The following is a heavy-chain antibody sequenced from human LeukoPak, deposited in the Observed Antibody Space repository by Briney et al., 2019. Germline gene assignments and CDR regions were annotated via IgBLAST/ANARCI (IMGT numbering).Heavy chain of an antibody. CDR3: AKAGPHEQNWFDP. Sequence: GSLRLSCAASGFTFSSYAMHWVRQAPGKGLEWVAVISYDGSNKYYADSVKGRFTISRDDSKNTLYLQMNSLRAEDTAVYYCAKAGPHEQNWFDPWGQGTLVTVSS. CDR2: ISYDGSNK. CDR1: GFTFSSYA. V-gene: IGHV3-30*01. J-gene: IGHJ5*02.